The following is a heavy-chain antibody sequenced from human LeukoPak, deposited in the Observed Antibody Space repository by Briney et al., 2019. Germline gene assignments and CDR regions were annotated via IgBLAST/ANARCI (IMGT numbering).Heavy chain of an antibody. Sequence: PSETLSLTCTVSGGSISSYYWSWIRQPPGKGLEWIGYIYTSGSTNYNPSLKSRVTISVDTSKNQFSLKLSSVTAADTAVYYCAKTLSQVLLWFGELLSWFDPWGQGTLVTVSS. CDR1: GGSISSYY. J-gene: IGHJ5*02. CDR2: IYTSGST. V-gene: IGHV4-4*09. CDR3: AKTLSQVLLWFGELLSWFDP. D-gene: IGHD3-10*01.